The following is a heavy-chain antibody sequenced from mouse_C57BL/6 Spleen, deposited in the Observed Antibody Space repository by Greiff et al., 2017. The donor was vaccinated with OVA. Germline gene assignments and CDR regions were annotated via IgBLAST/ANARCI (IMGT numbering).Heavy chain of an antibody. CDR2: INPNNGGT. CDR1: GYTFTDYY. V-gene: IGHV1-26*01. CDR3: ARRGYFDY. J-gene: IGHJ2*01. Sequence: EVKLQQSGPELVKPGASVKISCKASGYTFTDYYMNWVKQSHGKSLEWIGDINPNNGGTSYNQKFKGKATLTVDKSSSTAYMELRSLTSEDSAVYYCARRGYFDYWGQGTTLTVSS.